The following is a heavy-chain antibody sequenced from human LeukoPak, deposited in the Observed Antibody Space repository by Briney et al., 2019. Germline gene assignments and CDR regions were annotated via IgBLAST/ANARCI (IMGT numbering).Heavy chain of an antibody. CDR3: ARLFAGYSYGFYFEY. J-gene: IGHJ4*02. D-gene: IGHD5-18*01. V-gene: IGHV5-51*01. CDR1: GYSFPNYW. CDR2: LYPGDSDT. Sequence: GESLKISCKGSGYSFPNYWIGWVRQMPGKGLEWLGILYPGDSDTRYSPSFQGQVTISADKSISTAYLQWSSLKASDTAMYYCARLFAGYSYGFYFEYWGQGTLVTVSS.